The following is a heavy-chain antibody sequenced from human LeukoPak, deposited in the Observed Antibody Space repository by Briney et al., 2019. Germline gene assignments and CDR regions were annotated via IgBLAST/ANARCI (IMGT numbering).Heavy chain of an antibody. D-gene: IGHD1-26*01. CDR1: GFTFSTYW. J-gene: IGHJ1*01. CDR3: ARAIGMSPPQAVYFQH. V-gene: IGHV3-74*01. Sequence: GGSLILSCAASGFTFSTYWRHWVRQAPGKGLEWVSRINPDGSTTTCADSVKGRFTIARDNSKSTLYLQMTSLRTEDTAMYYCARAIGMSPPQAVYFQHWGQGTLVTVSS. CDR2: INPDGSTT.